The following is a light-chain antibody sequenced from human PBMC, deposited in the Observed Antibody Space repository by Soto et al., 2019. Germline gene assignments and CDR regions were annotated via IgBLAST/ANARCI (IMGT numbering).Light chain of an antibody. CDR1: QSLSNN. J-gene: IGKJ2*01. CDR2: GAS. V-gene: IGKV3-15*01. Sequence: EIVMTQSPATLSVSPGERATLSCRASQSLSNNLAWYQQKPGQAPRLLIYGASTRATGIPARFSDSGSGTEFTLTISSLQSGDFAVYYCQQYNYWPPYTFGQGTKVEIK. CDR3: QQYNYWPPYT.